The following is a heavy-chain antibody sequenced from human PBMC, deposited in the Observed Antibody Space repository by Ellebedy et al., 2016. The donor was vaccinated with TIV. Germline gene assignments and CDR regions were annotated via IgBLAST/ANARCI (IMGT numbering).Heavy chain of an antibody. CDR3: ARGVREYSGYDSQYYYYYYGMDV. D-gene: IGHD5-12*01. J-gene: IGHJ6*02. CDR1: GGSFSGYY. CDR2: INHSGST. V-gene: IGHV4-34*01. Sequence: SETLSLTCAVYGGSFSGYYWSWIRQPPGKGLEWLGEINHSGSTNYHPSLKRRVTISVDTSKNQFSLKRSSVTAADTAVYYCARGVREYSGYDSQYYYYYYGMDVWGQGTTVTVSS.